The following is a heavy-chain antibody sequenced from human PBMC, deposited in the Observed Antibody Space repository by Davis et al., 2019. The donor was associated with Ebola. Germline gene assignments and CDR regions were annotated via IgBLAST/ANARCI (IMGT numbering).Heavy chain of an antibody. CDR3: AKAKGHCSSTSCYDWFDP. V-gene: IGHV3-23*01. J-gene: IGHJ5*02. D-gene: IGHD2-2*01. Sequence: PGGSLRLSCAASGFTFSSYAMSWVRQAPGKGLEWVSAISGSGGSTYYADSVKGRFTISRDNSKNTLYLQMNSLRAEDTAVYYCAKAKGHCSSTSCYDWFDPWGQGTLVTVSS. CDR2: ISGSGGST. CDR1: GFTFSSYA.